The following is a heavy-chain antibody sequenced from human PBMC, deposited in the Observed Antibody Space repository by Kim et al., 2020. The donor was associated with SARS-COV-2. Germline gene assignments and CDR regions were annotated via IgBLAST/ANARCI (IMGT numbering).Heavy chain of an antibody. D-gene: IGHD1-1*01. Sequence: GGSLRLSCAASGFTVSSNYMSWVRQAPGKGLEWVSVIYSGGSTYYADSVKGRFTISRHNSKNTLYLQMNSLRAEDTAVYYCARDGTGGYGGPFDYWGQGTLVTVSS. CDR2: IYSGGST. V-gene: IGHV3-53*04. CDR1: GFTVSSNY. J-gene: IGHJ4*02. CDR3: ARDGTGGYGGPFDY.